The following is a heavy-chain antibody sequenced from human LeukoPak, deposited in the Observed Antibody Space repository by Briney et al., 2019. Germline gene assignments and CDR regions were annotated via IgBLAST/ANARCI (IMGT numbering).Heavy chain of an antibody. Sequence: GASVKVSCKASGYTFTSYGISWVRQAPGQGLEWMGWISAYNGNTNYAQKLQGRVTMTPDTSTSAAYMELRCLISDDTAVYYCARQMNNYYGSGSQWVPGDYYYYYGMDVWGQGTTVTVSS. CDR2: ISAYNGNT. CDR3: ARQMNNYYGSGSQWVPGDYYYYYGMDV. D-gene: IGHD3-10*01. CDR1: GYTFTSYG. V-gene: IGHV1-18*01. J-gene: IGHJ6*02.